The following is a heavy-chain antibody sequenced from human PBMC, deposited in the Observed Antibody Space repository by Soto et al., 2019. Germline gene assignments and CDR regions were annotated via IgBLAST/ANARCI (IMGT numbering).Heavy chain of an antibody. CDR2: ISRNGDYI. Sequence: EVQLLESGGGLVQPGGSLRLSCAASGFSFSSHGMSWVRQAPEMGLEWVSSISRNGDYIYYADSVKGRFTISRDNSKNTLFLQVNSLRVEDTAVYYCAKIAVTGSWYFDLWGRGTLVTDSS. D-gene: IGHD6-19*01. V-gene: IGHV3-23*01. CDR1: GFSFSSHG. CDR3: AKIAVTGSWYFDL. J-gene: IGHJ2*01.